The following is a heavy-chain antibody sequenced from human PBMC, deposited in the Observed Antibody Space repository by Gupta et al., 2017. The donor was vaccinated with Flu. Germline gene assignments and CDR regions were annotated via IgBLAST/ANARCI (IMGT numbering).Heavy chain of an antibody. CDR3: ARAFDGDYGDD. V-gene: IGHV3-48*03. CDR1: GFTFSNYE. CDR2: ISTSGTIT. J-gene: IGHJ4*01. D-gene: IGHD4-17*01. Sequence: EVQLVESGGGLVQPGGSLRLSCGVSGFTFSNYEMNWVRQAPGQGLEWVAYISTSGTITDHADSVKGRFSVSRDNAKNSLYLQMDGLRVDDTAVYYCARAFDGDYGDDWGQGALVTVSS.